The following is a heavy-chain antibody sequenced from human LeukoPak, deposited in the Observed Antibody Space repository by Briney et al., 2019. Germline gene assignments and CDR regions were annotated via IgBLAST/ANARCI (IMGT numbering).Heavy chain of an antibody. V-gene: IGHV4-59*01. CDR2: IYYSGST. Sequence: TSETLSLTCTVSGGSISSYYWSWIRQPPGKGLEWIGYIYYSGSTNYNPSLKSRVTISVDTSKNQFSLKLSSVTAADTAVYYCARDYGSGWYGWGQGTLVTVSS. J-gene: IGHJ4*02. D-gene: IGHD6-19*01. CDR1: GGSISSYY. CDR3: ARDYGSGWYG.